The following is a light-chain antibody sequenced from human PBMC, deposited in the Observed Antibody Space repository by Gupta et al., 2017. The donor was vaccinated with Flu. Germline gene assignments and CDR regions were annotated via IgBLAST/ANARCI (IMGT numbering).Light chain of an antibody. V-gene: IGLV3-21*02. CDR3: QVCGSSSEPV. J-gene: IGLJ2*01. CDR1: KIGSKT. Sequence: SHLLTQPPSVSVAPGQTTRITCGGNKIGSKTAHCHQQKPGQALVTGVYDESHRPSGPQGLGAAYNSATAAIITSSRVEADDEAYYDCQVCGSSSEPVFGAGTKLTVL. CDR2: DES.